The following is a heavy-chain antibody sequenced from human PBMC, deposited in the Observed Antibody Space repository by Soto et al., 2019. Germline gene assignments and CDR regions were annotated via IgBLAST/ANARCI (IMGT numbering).Heavy chain of an antibody. CDR1: SGSISSSNW. Sequence: PSETLSLTCAVSSGSISSSNWWSWVRQPPGKGLEWIGEIYHSGSTNYNPSLKSRVTISVDKSKNQFSLKLSSVTAADTAVYYCARGGYSGYDYYYYYYYMDVWGKGTTVTVSS. CDR2: IYHSGST. J-gene: IGHJ6*03. D-gene: IGHD5-12*01. V-gene: IGHV4-4*02. CDR3: ARGGYSGYDYYYYYYYMDV.